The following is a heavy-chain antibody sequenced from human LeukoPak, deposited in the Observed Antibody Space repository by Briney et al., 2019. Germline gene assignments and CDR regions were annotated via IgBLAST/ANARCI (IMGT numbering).Heavy chain of an antibody. CDR1: GGSISSGGYY. CDR2: IYYSGST. V-gene: IGHV4-31*03. D-gene: IGHD1-26*01. J-gene: IGHJ3*02. Sequence: PSETLSLTCTVSGGSISSGGYYWSWIRQHPRKGLEWIGYIYYSGSTYYNPSLKSRVTISVDTSKNQFSLKLSSVTAADTAVYYCARVKRGSNAFDIWGQGTMVTVSS. CDR3: ARVKRGSNAFDI.